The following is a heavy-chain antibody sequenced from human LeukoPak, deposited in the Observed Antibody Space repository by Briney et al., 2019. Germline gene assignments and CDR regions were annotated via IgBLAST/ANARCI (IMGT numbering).Heavy chain of an antibody. J-gene: IGHJ4*02. CDR1: GFTFSSYA. Sequence: QSGGSLRLSCAASGFTFSSYAMSWVRQAPGKGLEWVAIIAYDGSNKSYADSVKGRITISRDNSKNTLYLQMNSLRAEDTAVYYCAKDPTYYYGSGSYYDYWGQGTLVTVSS. V-gene: IGHV3-30-3*01. CDR3: AKDPTYYYGSGSYYDY. CDR2: IAYDGSNK. D-gene: IGHD3-10*01.